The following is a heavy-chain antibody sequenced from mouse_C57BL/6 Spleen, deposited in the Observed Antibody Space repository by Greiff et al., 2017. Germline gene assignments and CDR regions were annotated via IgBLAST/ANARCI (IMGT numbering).Heavy chain of an antibody. Sequence: VQLQQSGAELARPGASVKLSCKASGYTFTSYGISWVKQRTGQGLEWIGEIYPRSGNTYYNEKFKGKATLTADKSSSTAYMELRSLTSEDSAVYFCARITTVVAGDYWGQGTSVTVSS. D-gene: IGHD1-1*01. CDR3: ARITTVVAGDY. CDR1: GYTFTSYG. V-gene: IGHV1-81*01. CDR2: IYPRSGNT. J-gene: IGHJ4*01.